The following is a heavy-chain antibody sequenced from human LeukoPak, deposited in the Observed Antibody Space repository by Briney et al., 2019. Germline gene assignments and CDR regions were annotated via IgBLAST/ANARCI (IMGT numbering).Heavy chain of an antibody. CDR3: TRQDYGDYGDFDY. CDR2: IRSKANSYAT. Sequence: PGGSLRLSCAASGFTFSGSAMHWVRQASGKGLEWVGRIRSKANSYATAYAASVKGRFTISRDDSKNTAYLQMNSLKTEDTAVYYCTRQDYGDYGDFDYWGQGTLVTVSS. CDR1: GFTFSGSA. D-gene: IGHD4-17*01. J-gene: IGHJ4*01. V-gene: IGHV3-73*01.